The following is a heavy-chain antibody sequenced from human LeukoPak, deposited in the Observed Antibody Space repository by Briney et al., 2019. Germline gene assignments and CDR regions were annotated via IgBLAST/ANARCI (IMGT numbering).Heavy chain of an antibody. Sequence: VSLRLSCAASGFTFSSYDMHWVRQTTGKSLEWVSAIGSQGDTYYPGSVKSRFTISREIAKTSLFLQMHSLSAEDTGVYYCARGIAAAGVYGYYYYGLDVWSQGTTVTVSS. CDR2: IGSQGDT. D-gene: IGHD6-13*01. J-gene: IGHJ6*02. CDR1: GFTFSSYD. V-gene: IGHV3-13*01. CDR3: ARGIAAAGVYGYYYYGLDV.